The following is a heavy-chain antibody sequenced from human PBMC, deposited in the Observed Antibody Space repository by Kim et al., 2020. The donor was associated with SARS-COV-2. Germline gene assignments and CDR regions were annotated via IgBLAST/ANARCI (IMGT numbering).Heavy chain of an antibody. V-gene: IGHV4-39*01. D-gene: IGHD2-15*01. J-gene: IGHJ5*02. CDR1: GGSISSSSYY. Sequence: SETLSLTCTVSGGSISSSSYYWGWIRQPPGKGLEWIGSIYYSGSTYYNPSLKSRVTISVDTSKNQFSLKLSSVTAADTAVYYCARRVVVVAATGWFDPWGQGTLVTVSS. CDR2: IYYSGST. CDR3: ARRVVVVAATGWFDP.